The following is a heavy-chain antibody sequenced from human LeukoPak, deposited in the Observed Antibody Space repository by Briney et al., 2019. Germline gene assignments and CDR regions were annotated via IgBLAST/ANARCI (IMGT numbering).Heavy chain of an antibody. D-gene: IGHD2-8*02. CDR2: ISSSSSYI. V-gene: IGHV3-21*01. CDR1: GFTFSSYS. Sequence: PGGSLRLSCAASGFTFSSYSMNWVRQAPGKGLEWVSSISSSSSYIYYADSVKGRFTISRDNAKNSLYLQMNSLRAEDTAVYYCAGVPYWERYYYYYGMDVWGQGTTVTVSS. CDR3: AGVPYWERYYYYYGMDV. J-gene: IGHJ6*02.